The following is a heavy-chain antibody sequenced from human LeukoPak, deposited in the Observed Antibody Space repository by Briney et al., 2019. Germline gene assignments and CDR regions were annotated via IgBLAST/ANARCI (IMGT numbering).Heavy chain of an antibody. CDR2: INKDGSDK. J-gene: IGHJ4*02. CDR1: GFTFNMYW. Sequence: SGGSLRLSCAASGFTFNMYWMTWVRQAPGKGLESVAYINKDGSDKYYVDSVKGRFTVSRDNAKNSLYLQMNSLRAEVTAVYYCARDAGYGGNSDYWGQGTLVTVSS. V-gene: IGHV3-7*01. CDR3: ARDAGYGGNSDY. D-gene: IGHD4-23*01.